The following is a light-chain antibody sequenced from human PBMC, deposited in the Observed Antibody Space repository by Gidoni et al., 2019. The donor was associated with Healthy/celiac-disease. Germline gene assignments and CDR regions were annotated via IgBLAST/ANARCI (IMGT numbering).Light chain of an antibody. CDR1: QSVSSSY. Sequence: EIVLTQSPGTLSLSPGERAILSCRASQSVSSSYLAWYQQKPGQAPRLLFYGTSSRATGIPDRFSGSGSRTDFTLTISRLEPEDFAVYYCQQYGSSTGTFGQXTKLEIK. V-gene: IGKV3-20*01. J-gene: IGKJ2*01. CDR3: QQYGSSTGT. CDR2: GTS.